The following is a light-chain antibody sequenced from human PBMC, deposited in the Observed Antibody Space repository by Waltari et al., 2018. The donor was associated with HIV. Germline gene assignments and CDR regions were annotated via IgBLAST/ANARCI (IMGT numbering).Light chain of an antibody. V-gene: IGLV2-14*03. CDR1: DSDIGDYNF. CDR3: CSYSSSTTLYV. CDR2: DVS. J-gene: IGLJ1*01. Sequence: QSALTQPASVSGSPGQSITMSCSGLDSDIGDYNFVSLYQQYPGKAPTLILYDVSSRPSGVSNRFSGSKSGNTASLTISGLQSDDEADYYCCSYSSSTTLYVFGTGTKVTVL.